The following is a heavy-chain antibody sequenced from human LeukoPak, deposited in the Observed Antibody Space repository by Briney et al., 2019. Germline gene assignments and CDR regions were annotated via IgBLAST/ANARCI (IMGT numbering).Heavy chain of an antibody. CDR1: GFTFSSYA. Sequence: PGGSLRLSCAASGFTFSSYAMIWVRQAPGKGLEWVSAISGSGGSTYYADSVKGRFTISRDNSKNTLYLQVNSLRAEDTAVYYCAKVPLVPEPFDYWGQGTLVTVSS. CDR2: ISGSGGST. D-gene: IGHD6-13*01. CDR3: AKVPLVPEPFDY. V-gene: IGHV3-23*01. J-gene: IGHJ4*02.